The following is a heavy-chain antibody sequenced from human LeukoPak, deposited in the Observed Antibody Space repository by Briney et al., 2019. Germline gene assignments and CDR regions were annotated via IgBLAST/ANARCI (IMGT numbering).Heavy chain of an antibody. CDR3: ARDPSGDVVVITGDAFDV. CDR2: ISGKNGNT. D-gene: IGHD3-22*01. J-gene: IGHJ3*01. Sequence: GSSVKVSCKASGGTFSSYAISWVRQAPGQGLEWMGWISGKNGNTIYAQKFQGRVTMTTDTSTSTAYMELRSLRSDDTAVYYCARDPSGDVVVITGDAFDVWGQGTMVTVSS. V-gene: IGHV1-18*01. CDR1: GGTFSSYA.